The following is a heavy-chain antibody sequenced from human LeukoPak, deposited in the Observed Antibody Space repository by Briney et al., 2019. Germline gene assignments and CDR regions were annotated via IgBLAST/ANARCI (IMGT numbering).Heavy chain of an antibody. CDR1: GGSISRSAYY. V-gene: IGHV4-39*01. D-gene: IGHD3-10*01. Sequence: PSATLSLTCIVSGGSISRSAYYWGWLHQPPGKGLEWIGSISDSGSTYYSPSLKSRVTISVDMSKNQFSLKLRLVTAADTAVYYCARQDIWFGELVVWGQGTTVTVSS. CDR3: ARQDIWFGELVV. CDR2: ISDSGST. J-gene: IGHJ6*02.